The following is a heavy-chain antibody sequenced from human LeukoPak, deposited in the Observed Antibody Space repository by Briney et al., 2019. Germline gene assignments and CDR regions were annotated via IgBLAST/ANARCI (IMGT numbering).Heavy chain of an antibody. V-gene: IGHV4-59*11. Sequence: PSDTLSLTCTVSGGSISGRYWTWNRQPPGKGLEWIGYVYYSGSTNYNPSLQSRVTISVDTSKNQFSLKLSSVTAADTAVYYCARGHYGMDVWGKGTTVTVSS. CDR2: VYYSGST. CDR3: ARGHYGMDV. J-gene: IGHJ6*04. CDR1: GGSISGRY.